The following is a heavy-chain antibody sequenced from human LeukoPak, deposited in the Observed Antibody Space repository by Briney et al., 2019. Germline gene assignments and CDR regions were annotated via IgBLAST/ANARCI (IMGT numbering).Heavy chain of an antibody. CDR2: IYHSGST. CDR3: ARVDYGDLFLDY. D-gene: IGHD4-17*01. Sequence: SQTLSLTCAVSGGSISSGGYYWSWIRQPPGKGLEWIGYIYHSGSTYYNPSLKSRVTISVDTSKNQFSLKLSSVIAADTAVYYCARVDYGDLFLDYWGQGTLVTVSS. CDR1: GGSISSGGYY. J-gene: IGHJ4*02. V-gene: IGHV4-30-2*05.